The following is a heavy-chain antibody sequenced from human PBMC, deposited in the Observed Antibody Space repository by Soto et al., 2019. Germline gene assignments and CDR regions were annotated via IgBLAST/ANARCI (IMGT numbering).Heavy chain of an antibody. J-gene: IGHJ6*02. CDR3: TAYCGGDCYPYYGMDV. D-gene: IGHD2-21*02. CDR2: IIPIFGTA. CDR1: GGTFSSYA. V-gene: IGHV1-69*06. Sequence: GASVKVSCKASGGTFSSYAISWGRQAPGQGLEWMGGIIPIFGTANYAQKFQGRVTITADKSTSTAYMELSSLRSEDTAVYYCTAYCGGDCYPYYGMDVWGQGTTVTVSS.